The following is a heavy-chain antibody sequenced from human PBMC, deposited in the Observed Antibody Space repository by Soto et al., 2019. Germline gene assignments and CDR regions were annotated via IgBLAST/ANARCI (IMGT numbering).Heavy chain of an antibody. CDR3: TRQEVMSGYYKGYDP. CDR1: GYNFTKYW. Sequence: GESLKISCKGSGYNFTKYWIGWVRQMPGKGLEWMGIINPGDSDTRNSPSFQGQVTMSVDKSISTAYLQWSSLKASDTAMYYCTRQEVMSGYYKGYDPWGQGTLVTVSS. D-gene: IGHD3-3*01. J-gene: IGHJ5*02. V-gene: IGHV5-51*01. CDR2: INPGDSDT.